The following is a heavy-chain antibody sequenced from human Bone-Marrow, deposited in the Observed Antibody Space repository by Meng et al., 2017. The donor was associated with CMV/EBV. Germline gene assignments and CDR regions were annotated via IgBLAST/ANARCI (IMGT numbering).Heavy chain of an antibody. D-gene: IGHD1-26*01. CDR1: GFTFSSYA. J-gene: IGHJ4*02. V-gene: IGHV3-48*04. Sequence: GESLKISCAASGFTFSSYAMHWVRQAPGKGLEWVSYISSSSSTIYYADSVKGRFTISRDNAKNSLYLQMNSLRAEDTAVYYCARVREWELSNSPFDYWGQGTLVTVYS. CDR3: ARVREWELSNSPFDY. CDR2: ISSSSSTI.